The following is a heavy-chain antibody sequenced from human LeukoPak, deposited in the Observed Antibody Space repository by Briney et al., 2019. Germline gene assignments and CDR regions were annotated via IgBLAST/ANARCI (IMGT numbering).Heavy chain of an antibody. J-gene: IGHJ5*02. D-gene: IGHD3-3*01. V-gene: IGHV3-7*01. CDR2: LNPDGSRK. Sequence: HRGGCLRLSCAASGFTFSFYWMTWVCQAPGKGLERVANLNPDGSRKFYVDSVKGRFTISRDNAKNSLYLQMHSLRAEDTALYYCARDAYDDSSESWGQGTLVTVSS. CDR1: GFTFSFYW. CDR3: ARDAYDDSSES.